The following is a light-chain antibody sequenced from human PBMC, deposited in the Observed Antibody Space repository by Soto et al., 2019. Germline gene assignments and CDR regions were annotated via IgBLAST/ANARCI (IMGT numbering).Light chain of an antibody. V-gene: IGLV2-14*01. Sequence: QSALTQPASVSGSPGQSIIISCSGTSSYVGGYNYVSWYQQLPGKAPKLMIYEVSNRPSGVSNRFSGSKSGNTASLTISGLQAEDEADYYCSSYTTSSTRVFGGGTKLTVL. J-gene: IGLJ2*01. CDR1: SSYVGGYNY. CDR3: SSYTTSSTRV. CDR2: EVS.